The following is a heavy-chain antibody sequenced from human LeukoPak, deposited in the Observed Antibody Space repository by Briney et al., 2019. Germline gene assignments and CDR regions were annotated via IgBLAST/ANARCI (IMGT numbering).Heavy chain of an antibody. CDR3: ARPAAVAGTVWFDP. J-gene: IGHJ5*02. V-gene: IGHV1-18*01. CDR1: GYTFTSDG. D-gene: IGHD6-19*01. Sequence: AASVKVSCKASGYTFTSDGISWVRQAPGQGLEWVGWISAYNGNTNYAQKLQGRVTMTTDTSTSTAYMELSSLRSEDTAVYYCARPAAVAGTVWFDPWGQGTLVTVSS. CDR2: ISAYNGNT.